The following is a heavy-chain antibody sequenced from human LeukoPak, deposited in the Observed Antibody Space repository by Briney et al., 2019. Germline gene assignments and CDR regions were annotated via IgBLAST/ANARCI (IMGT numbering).Heavy chain of an antibody. J-gene: IGHJ4*02. CDR3: AKRVSYSNSAAYFDY. CDR1: GFTFNNYA. D-gene: IGHD6-6*01. V-gene: IGHV3-23*01. Sequence: GESLRLSCAASGFTFNNYAMTWVRQAPGKGLEWVSSISDGGSDAYYAGSVKGRFTVSRDNSKNTLYMQMNSLRAEDTAVYYCAKRVSYSNSAAYFDYWGQGTLVTVSS. CDR2: ISDGGSDA.